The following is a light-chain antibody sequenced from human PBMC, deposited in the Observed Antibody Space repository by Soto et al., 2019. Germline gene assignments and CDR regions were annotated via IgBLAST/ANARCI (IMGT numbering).Light chain of an antibody. J-gene: IGLJ3*02. CDR2: NNG. CDR3: AAWDDSLDGPV. V-gene: IGLV1-47*01. Sequence: QSVLTQPPSVSATPGQRVTISCSGSSSNVGSHYVYWYQQLSGTAPKLLIYNNGQRPSGVPDRFSDSKSGTSASLAISGLRSEDEADYYCAAWDDSLDGPVFGGGTKVTVL. CDR1: SSNVGSHY.